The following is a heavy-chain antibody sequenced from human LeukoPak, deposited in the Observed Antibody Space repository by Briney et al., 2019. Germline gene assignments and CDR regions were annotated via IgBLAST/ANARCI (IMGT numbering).Heavy chain of an antibody. D-gene: IGHD2-15*01. J-gene: IGHJ6*03. CDR3: ARGAVVVAATSYYYYMDV. V-gene: IGHV1-8*03. Sequence: ASVKVSCKASGYTFTGYYMHWVRQATGQGLEWMGWMNPNSCNTGYAQKFQDRATITTTTSISTAYMELSSLRSEDTAVYYCARGAVVVAATSYYYYMDVWDKGTTVTVSS. CDR1: GYTFTGYY. CDR2: MNPNSCNT.